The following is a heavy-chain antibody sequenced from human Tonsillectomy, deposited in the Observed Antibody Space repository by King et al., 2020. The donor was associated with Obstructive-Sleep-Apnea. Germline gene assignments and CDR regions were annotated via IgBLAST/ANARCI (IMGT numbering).Heavy chain of an antibody. V-gene: IGHV5-51*01. CDR2: IYPGDSEA. D-gene: IGHD2-15*01. J-gene: IGHJ4*02. Sequence: QLVQSGAEVKKPGESLKISCKGSGYSFTTYWIGWVRQMPGKGLEWMGMIYPGDSEATYSPSFQGQVTFSADKSITTAYLQWSSLKASVTAMYYCATLRVEATPLYYWGQGTLVTISS. CDR1: GYSFTTYW. CDR3: ATLRVEATPLYY.